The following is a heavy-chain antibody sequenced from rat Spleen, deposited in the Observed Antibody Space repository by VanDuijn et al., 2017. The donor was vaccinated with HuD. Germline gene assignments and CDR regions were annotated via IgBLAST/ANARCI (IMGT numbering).Heavy chain of an antibody. D-gene: IGHD1-4*01. J-gene: IGHJ1*01. CDR1: GFTFSDYY. V-gene: IGHV5-29*01. CDR2: ISYDGSST. CDR3: ARLRKTTRVSYWYFDF. Sequence: EVQLVESDGGLVQPGRSLKLSCAASGFTFSDYYMAWVRQAPTKGLEWVATISYDGSSTYYRDSVKGRFTISRDNAKSTLYLQMDSLRSEDTATYYCARLRKTTRVSYWYFDFWGPGTMVTVSS.